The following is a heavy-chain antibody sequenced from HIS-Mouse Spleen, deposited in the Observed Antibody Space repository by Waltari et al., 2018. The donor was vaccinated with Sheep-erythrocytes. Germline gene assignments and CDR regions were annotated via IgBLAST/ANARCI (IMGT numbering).Heavy chain of an antibody. D-gene: IGHD6-13*01. V-gene: IGHV3-30-3*01. CDR2: ISYDGSNK. CDR3: ARGAYSSSWYPFQH. Sequence: QVQLVESGGGVVQPGRSLRLSCAASGFTPRSYAMHWVRQAPGKGLEWVAVISYDGSNKYYADSVKGRFTISRDNSKNTLYLQMNSLRAEDTAVYYCARGAYSSSWYPFQHWGQGTLVTVSS. CDR1: GFTPRSYA. J-gene: IGHJ1*01.